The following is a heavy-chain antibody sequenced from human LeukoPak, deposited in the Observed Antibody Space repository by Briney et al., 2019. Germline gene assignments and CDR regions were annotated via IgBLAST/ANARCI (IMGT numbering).Heavy chain of an antibody. D-gene: IGHD2-21*01. CDR2: ISYDGSNK. CDR1: GFTFSSYA. V-gene: IGHV3-30-3*01. Sequence: PGGSLRLSCAASGFTFSSYAMHWVRQAPGKGLGWVAVISYDGSNKYYADSAKGRFTISRDNSKNTLYLEMNSLRAEDTAVYYCASVHIRQSYYYYYGMDVWGQGTTVTVSS. CDR3: ASVHIRQSYYYYYGMDV. J-gene: IGHJ6*02.